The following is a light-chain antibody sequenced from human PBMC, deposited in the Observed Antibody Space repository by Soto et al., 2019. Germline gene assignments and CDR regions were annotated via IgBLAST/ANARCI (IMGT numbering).Light chain of an antibody. CDR3: QSYGDSLSVHYV. CDR1: SSNIGSTYD. V-gene: IGLV1-40*01. CDR2: GNT. J-gene: IGLJ1*01. Sequence: QSALTQPPSVSGAPGQRVTISCTGSSSNIGSTYDVQWYQQLPGTAPKLLIHGNTNRPSGVPDRFSGSKSGTSASLAITGLQADDEADYYCQSYGDSLSVHYVFGTGTKLTVL.